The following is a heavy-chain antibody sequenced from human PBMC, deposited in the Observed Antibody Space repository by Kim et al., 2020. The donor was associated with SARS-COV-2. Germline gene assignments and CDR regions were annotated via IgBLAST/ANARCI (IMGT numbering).Heavy chain of an antibody. V-gene: IGHV3-23*01. D-gene: IGHD3-22*01. CDR2: ISGSDEST. CDR1: GFTFSAYA. CDR3: ANYFGSSGSEFQH. Sequence: GGSLRLSCAASGFTFSAYAMSWVRQAPGKGLEWVSGISGSDESTYYADSVKGRFIISRDNSKNALHLQMNSLRAEDTAAYYCANYFGSSGSEFQHRGQGT. J-gene: IGHJ1*01.